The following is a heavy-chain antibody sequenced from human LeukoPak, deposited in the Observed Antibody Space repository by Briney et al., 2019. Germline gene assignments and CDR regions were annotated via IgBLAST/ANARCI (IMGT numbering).Heavy chain of an antibody. CDR3: ARVPYQFLDPFDY. V-gene: IGHV4-34*01. J-gene: IGHJ4*02. CDR1: GWSLKDYY. CDR2: IGGRTGIT. D-gene: IGHD3/OR15-3a*01. Sequence: SETLSLTCSISGWSLKDYYWSWVRQPPGKGLEWIGEIGGRTGITNYNPPLKSRATLSLDTSENHFSLTLHSMPAPKTPPFSGARVPYQFLDPFDYGGQGTLVTASS.